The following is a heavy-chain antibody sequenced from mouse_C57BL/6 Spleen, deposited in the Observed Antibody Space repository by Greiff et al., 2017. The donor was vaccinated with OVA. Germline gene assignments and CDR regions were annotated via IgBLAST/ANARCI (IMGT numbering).Heavy chain of an antibody. J-gene: IGHJ4*01. CDR1: GFSLTSYG. CDR3: ARRGRPAPGYGPMDY. D-gene: IGHD2-10*02. V-gene: IGHV2-6*03. CDR2: IWSDGST. Sequence: VQLQESGPGLVAPSQSLSITCTVSGFSLTSYGVHWVRQPPGKGLEWLVVIWSDGSTTYNSALNSRLSISKDNSKSQVFLKMNSLQTDDTAMYYCARRGRPAPGYGPMDYWGQGTSVTVSS.